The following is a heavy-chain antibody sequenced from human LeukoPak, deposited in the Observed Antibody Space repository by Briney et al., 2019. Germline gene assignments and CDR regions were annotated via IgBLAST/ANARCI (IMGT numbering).Heavy chain of an antibody. CDR3: ARDQGIAARRRLGNWFDP. Sequence: GGSLRLSCAASGFTVSSNYMSWVRQAPGKGLEWVSVIYSGGSTYYADSVKGRFTISRDNSKNTLYLQMNSLRAEDTAVYYCARDQGIAARRRLGNWFDPWGQGTLVTVSS. D-gene: IGHD6-6*01. J-gene: IGHJ5*02. CDR2: IYSGGST. V-gene: IGHV3-66*01. CDR1: GFTVSSNY.